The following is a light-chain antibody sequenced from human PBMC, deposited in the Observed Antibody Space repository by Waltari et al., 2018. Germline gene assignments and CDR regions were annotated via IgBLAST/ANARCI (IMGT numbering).Light chain of an antibody. CDR2: KAS. J-gene: IGKJ1*01. Sequence: DIQMTQSPSTLSASVGDRLTITCRASQNIIIWLTWYQQKPGKAPNLLIYKASSLQSGVPSRFSGSGSGTEFALTINSLQPDDFATYYCQQYDTYPWTFGHGTKVEIK. V-gene: IGKV1-5*03. CDR1: QNIIIW. CDR3: QQYDTYPWT.